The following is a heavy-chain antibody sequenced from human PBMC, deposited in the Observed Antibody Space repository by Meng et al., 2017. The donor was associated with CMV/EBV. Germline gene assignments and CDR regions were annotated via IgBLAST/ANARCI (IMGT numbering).Heavy chain of an antibody. V-gene: IGHV3-7*01. D-gene: IGHD2-2*01. J-gene: IGHJ6*02. CDR2: IKQDGSEK. CDR3: AREDRPLVHCSSTSCRTNYYYYGMDV. Sequence: GESLKISCAASGFTFSSYEMNWVRQAPGKGLEWVANIKQDGSEKYYVDSVKGRFTISRDNAKNSLYLQMNSLRAEDTAVYYCAREDRPLVHCSSTSCRTNYYYYGMDVWGQGTTVTVSS. CDR1: GFTFSSYE.